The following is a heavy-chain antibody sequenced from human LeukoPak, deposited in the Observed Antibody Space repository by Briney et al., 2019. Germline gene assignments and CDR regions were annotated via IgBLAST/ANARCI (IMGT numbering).Heavy chain of an antibody. J-gene: IGHJ4*02. V-gene: IGHV3-30*04. CDR2: ISYDGSNK. CDR1: GFTFSSYA. D-gene: IGHD3-16*01. Sequence: GRSLRLSCAVSGFTFSSYAMHWVRQAPGKGLEWVAVISYDGSNKYYADSVKGRFTISRDNSKNTLYLQMNSLRAEDTAVYYCAGGGYFDYWGQGTLVTVSS. CDR3: AGGGYFDY.